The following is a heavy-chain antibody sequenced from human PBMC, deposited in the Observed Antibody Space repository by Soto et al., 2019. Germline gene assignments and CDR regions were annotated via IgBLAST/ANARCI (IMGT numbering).Heavy chain of an antibody. CDR1: GYNFDSDG. J-gene: IGHJ6*02. V-gene: IGHV1-18*01. CDR2: IYASNGYT. CDR3: ANRGNPLMDL. Sequence: QVYLVQSGGEAKKPGASVKVSCKASGYNFDSDGVTWVRQAPGQGLEWLGWIYASNGYTNYARKFQDRVIMTTETSARTFYMELRSLKSDDTAVYSCANRGNPLMDLWGQGTTVIVSS.